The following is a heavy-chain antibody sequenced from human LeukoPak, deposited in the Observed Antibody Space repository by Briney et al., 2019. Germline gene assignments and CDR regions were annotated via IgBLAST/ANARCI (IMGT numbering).Heavy chain of an antibody. V-gene: IGHV4-59*01. J-gene: IGHJ2*01. Sequence: SETLSLTCNVSGCSISTYYWSWIRQPPGKGMEWIGFIYYTGSTNYNPSLKSRVTISLDTSKNQFSLRMTSVTAAATAVYYCARGTDGRRYFDLWGRGTLLTVSS. CDR2: IYYTGST. CDR3: ARGTDGRRYFDL. CDR1: GCSISTYY. D-gene: IGHD5-24*01.